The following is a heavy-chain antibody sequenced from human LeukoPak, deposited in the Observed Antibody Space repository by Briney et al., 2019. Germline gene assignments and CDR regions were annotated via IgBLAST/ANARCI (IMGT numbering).Heavy chain of an antibody. Sequence: PGGSLRLSCVASGFTFSSYWMHWVRQTPGKGLVWVSRINIDGSHTNHADSVKGRFTVSRDNAKNTLYLQMNSLRAEDTAVYYCARIIVGATGVDYWGQGTLVTVSS. CDR3: ARIIVGATGVDY. CDR2: INIDGSHT. V-gene: IGHV3-74*01. D-gene: IGHD1-26*01. J-gene: IGHJ4*02. CDR1: GFTFSSYW.